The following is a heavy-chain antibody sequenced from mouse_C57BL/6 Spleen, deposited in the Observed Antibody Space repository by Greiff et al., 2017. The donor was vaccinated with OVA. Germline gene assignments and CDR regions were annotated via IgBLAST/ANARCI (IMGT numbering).Heavy chain of an antibody. D-gene: IGHD1-1*01. CDR3: ARVTTVVADY. CDR2: IYPSDSET. CDR1: GYTFTSYW. V-gene: IGHV1-61*01. Sequence: QVQLQQPGAELVRPGSSVKLSCKASGYTFTSYWMDWVKQRPGQGLEWIGNIYPSDSETHYNQKFKDKATLTVDTSSSTAYMQLSRLTSEDSAVYYCARVTTVVADYWGQGTTLTVSS. J-gene: IGHJ2*01.